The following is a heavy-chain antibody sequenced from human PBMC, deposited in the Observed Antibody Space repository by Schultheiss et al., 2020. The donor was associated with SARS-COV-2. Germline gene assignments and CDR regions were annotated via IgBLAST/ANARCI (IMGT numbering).Heavy chain of an antibody. J-gene: IGHJ6*02. CDR1: GYTFTGYY. V-gene: IGHV1-2*04. Sequence: ASVKVSCKASGYTFTGYYMHWVRQAPGQGLEWMGWINPNSGGTNYAQKFQGWVTMTRDTSASTAYMELSSLRSEDTAVYYCARDQYCSSTSCYLYYYGMDVWGQGTTVTVSS. CDR3: ARDQYCSSTSCYLYYYGMDV. D-gene: IGHD2-2*01. CDR2: INPNSGGT.